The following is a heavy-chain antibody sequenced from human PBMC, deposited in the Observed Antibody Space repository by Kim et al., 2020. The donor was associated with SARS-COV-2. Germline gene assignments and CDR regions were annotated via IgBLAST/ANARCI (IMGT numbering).Heavy chain of an antibody. J-gene: IGHJ4*02. Sequence: AASVKDRFTISRDNSESTLYLQMNSLRAEDTSVYYCAKVFSQLVLGFDYWGPGTLVTVSS. D-gene: IGHD6-13*01. V-gene: IGHV3-30-3*02. CDR3: AKVFSQLVLGFDY.